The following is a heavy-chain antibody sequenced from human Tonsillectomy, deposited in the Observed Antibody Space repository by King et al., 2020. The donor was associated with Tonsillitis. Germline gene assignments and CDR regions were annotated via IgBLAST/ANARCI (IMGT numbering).Heavy chain of an antibody. CDR1: GYTFTDYY. D-gene: IGHD3-22*01. V-gene: IGHV1-2*02. CDR2: INPNSGGT. Sequence: VQLVQSGAEVKKPGASVKVSCETSGYTFTDYYIHWVRQAPGQGLEWVGCINPNSGGTTYAQKFQGRVTMTRDTSISTGYMELSRLKSDDSAVYYCARDDGGSSGYNWFDPWGQGTLVTVSS. CDR3: ARDDGGSSGYNWFDP. J-gene: IGHJ5*02.